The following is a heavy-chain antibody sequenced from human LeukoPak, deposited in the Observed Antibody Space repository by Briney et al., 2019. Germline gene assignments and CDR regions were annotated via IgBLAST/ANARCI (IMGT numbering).Heavy chain of an antibody. J-gene: IGHJ1*01. V-gene: IGHV3-21*01. Sequence: PGGSLRLSCAASGFTFSSYSMNWVRQAPGKGLEWVSSISSSSYIYYADSVKGRFTISRDNAKNSLYLQMNSLRAEDTAVYYCARGEQSSAPLSAEYFQHWGQGTLVTVSS. CDR3: ARGEQSSAPLSAEYFQH. CDR1: GFTFSSYS. CDR2: ISSSSYI. D-gene: IGHD1-26*01.